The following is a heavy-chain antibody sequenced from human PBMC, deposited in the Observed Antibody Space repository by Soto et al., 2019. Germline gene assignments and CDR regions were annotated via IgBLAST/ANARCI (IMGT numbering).Heavy chain of an antibody. Sequence: SSETLALTCTVSGGSISSYYWSWIRQPPGKGLEWIGYIYYSGSTNYNPSLKSRVTISVDTSKNQFSLKLSSVTAADTAVYYCAVSYYYDSSGYYHFDYWGQGTLVTVSS. CDR3: AVSYYYDSSGYYHFDY. J-gene: IGHJ4*02. V-gene: IGHV4-59*01. CDR2: IYYSGST. CDR1: GGSISSYY. D-gene: IGHD3-22*01.